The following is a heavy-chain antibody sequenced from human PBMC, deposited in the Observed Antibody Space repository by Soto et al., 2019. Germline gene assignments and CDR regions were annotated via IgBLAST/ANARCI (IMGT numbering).Heavy chain of an antibody. CDR1: GYSFKNYA. CDR3: ARDDRSVSGVVTLDH. V-gene: IGHV1-3*01. D-gene: IGHD3-3*01. CDR2: TNEGSGNT. Sequence: ASVKVSCKATGYSFKNYAVHWVRQAPGQRLEWMGFTNEGSGNTRFSQKFQGRISITRDASASTVYLDLSSLTSEDTAIYYCARDDRSVSGVVTLDHWGPGTLVTVSS. J-gene: IGHJ4*02.